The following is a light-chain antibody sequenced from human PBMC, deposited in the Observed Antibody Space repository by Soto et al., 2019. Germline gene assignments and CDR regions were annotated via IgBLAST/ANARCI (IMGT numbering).Light chain of an antibody. V-gene: IGLV2-14*01. Sequence: QSVLAQPASVSGSFGQSITISCSGPNTDLGVYGYVSWYQHQPGKAPKLLIYDVNNRPSGISDRFSGSKSGDTASLTISGLQAEEEADYFCFSKISGFVYGFGTGTKVTV. J-gene: IGLJ1*01. CDR2: DVN. CDR1: NTDLGVYGY. CDR3: FSKISGFVYG.